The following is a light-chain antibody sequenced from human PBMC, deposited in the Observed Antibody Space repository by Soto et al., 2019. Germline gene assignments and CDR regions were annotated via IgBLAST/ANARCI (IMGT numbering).Light chain of an antibody. CDR3: AAWDDSLNGPV. J-gene: IGLJ3*02. V-gene: IGLV1-44*01. CDR1: SSNIGSNT. Sequence: QSVLTQPPSASGTPGQRVTISCSGSSSNIGSNTVNWYQQLPGTAPKLLIYSNNQRPSGVPDRFSGSKSGTSVSLAISGLQSEDEGDYYCAAWDDSLNGPVFGGGTKLTVL. CDR2: SNN.